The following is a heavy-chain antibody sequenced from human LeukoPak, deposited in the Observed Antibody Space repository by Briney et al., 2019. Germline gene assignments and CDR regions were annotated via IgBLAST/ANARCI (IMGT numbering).Heavy chain of an antibody. CDR3: AETRSGSYFED. V-gene: IGHV4-59*01. CDR1: GGSISSYY. D-gene: IGHD1-26*01. CDR2: IYYSGST. Sequence: SETLSLTCTVSGGSISSYYWSWTRQPPGRGLEWIGYIYYSGSTNYNPSLKSRVTISVDTSKNQFSLKLSSVTAADTAVYYCAETRSGSYFEDWGQGTPVTVSS. J-gene: IGHJ4*02.